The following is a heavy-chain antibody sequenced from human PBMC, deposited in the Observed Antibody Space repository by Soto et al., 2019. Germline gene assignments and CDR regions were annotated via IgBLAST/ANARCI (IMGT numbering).Heavy chain of an antibody. Sequence: SETLSLTCTVSGGSISSGGYYWSWIRQHPGKGLEWIGYIYYSGSTYYNPSLKSRVTISVDTSKNQFSLKLSSVTAADTAVYYCARQGGHIAAAGTFYYYYGMDVWGQGTTVTVSS. CDR3: ARQGGHIAAAGTFYYYYGMDV. J-gene: IGHJ6*02. V-gene: IGHV4-31*03. D-gene: IGHD6-13*01. CDR2: IYYSGST. CDR1: GGSISSGGYY.